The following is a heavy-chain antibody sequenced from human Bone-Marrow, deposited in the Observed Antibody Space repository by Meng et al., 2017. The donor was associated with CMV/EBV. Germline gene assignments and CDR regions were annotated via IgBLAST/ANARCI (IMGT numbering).Heavy chain of an antibody. V-gene: IGHV1-18*01. CDR2: ISAYNGNT. D-gene: IGHD3-3*01. Sequence: ASVKVSCKASGYTFTSYGISWVRQAPGQGLEWMGWISAYNGNTNYAQKLQGRVTMTTDTSTSTAYMELRSLRSDDTAVYYCARDPTPSITIFGVAQPWFDPWGQGTRVTVSS. J-gene: IGHJ5*01. CDR3: ARDPTPSITIFGVAQPWFDP. CDR1: GYTFTSYG.